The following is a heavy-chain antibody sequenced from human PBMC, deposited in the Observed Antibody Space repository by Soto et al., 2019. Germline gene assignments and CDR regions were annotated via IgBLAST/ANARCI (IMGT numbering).Heavy chain of an antibody. CDR2: ISSSSSTI. D-gene: IGHD6-19*01. CDR1: GFTFSSYS. Sequence: PGGSLRLSCAASGFTFSSYSMNWVRQAPGKGLEWVSYISSSSSTIYYADSVKGRFTISRDNAKNSLYLQMNSLRAEDTAVYYCARGQWLPITPSEAFDIWGQGTMVTVSS. J-gene: IGHJ3*02. V-gene: IGHV3-48*01. CDR3: ARGQWLPITPSEAFDI.